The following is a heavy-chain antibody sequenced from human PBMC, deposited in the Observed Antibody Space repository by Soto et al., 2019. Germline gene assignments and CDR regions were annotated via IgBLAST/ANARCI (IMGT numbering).Heavy chain of an antibody. CDR3: ARIREYSSSWYVDY. Sequence: SGPTLVNPTQTLTLTCTFSGFSLSTSGMCVSWIRQPPGKALEWLARIDWDDDKYYSTSLKTRLTISKDTSKNQVVLTMTNMDPLDTATYYCARIREYSSSWYVDYWGQGTLVTVSS. CDR2: IDWDDDK. CDR1: GFSLSTSGMC. D-gene: IGHD6-13*01. V-gene: IGHV2-70*11. J-gene: IGHJ4*02.